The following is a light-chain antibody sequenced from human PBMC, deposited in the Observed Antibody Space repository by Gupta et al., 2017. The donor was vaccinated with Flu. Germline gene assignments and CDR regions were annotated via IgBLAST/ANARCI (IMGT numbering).Light chain of an antibody. Sequence: DIQMTQSPSSLSAFVGDRVTIICRTSQSISNYLNWYQQKPGKAPKLLIYAASSLQSGVPSRFSGSGSGTDFTLTISSLQPEDFATYYCQQSNSTPFTFGGGTKVEIK. CDR1: QSISNY. CDR2: AAS. CDR3: QQSNSTPFT. J-gene: IGKJ4*01. V-gene: IGKV1-39*01.